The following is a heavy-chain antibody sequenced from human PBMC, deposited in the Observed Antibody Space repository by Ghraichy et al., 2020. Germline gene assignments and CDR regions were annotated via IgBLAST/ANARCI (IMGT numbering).Heavy chain of an antibody. V-gene: IGHV4-39*07. J-gene: IGHJ5*02. CDR2: IYYSGST. CDR3: ARTRGWFDP. CDR1: GGSISSSSYY. Sequence: SETLSLTCTVSGGSISSSSYYWGWIRQPPGKGLEWIGSIYYSGSTYYNPSLKSRVTISVDTSKNQFSLKLSSVTAADTAVYYCARTRGWFDPWGQGTLVTVSS.